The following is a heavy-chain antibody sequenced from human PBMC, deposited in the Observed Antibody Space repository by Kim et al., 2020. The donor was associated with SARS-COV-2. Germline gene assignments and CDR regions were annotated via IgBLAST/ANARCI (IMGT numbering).Heavy chain of an antibody. CDR1: GDSVSSNSAA. J-gene: IGHJ4*02. V-gene: IGHV6-1*01. CDR2: TYYRSKWYN. CDR3: ARAQRRDVLLMVGAGTFDY. D-gene: IGHD2-15*01. Sequence: SQTLSLTCAISGDSVSSNSAAWNWIRQSPSRGLEWLGRTYYRSKWYNDYAVSVKSRITINPDTSKNQFSLQLNSVTPEDTAVYYCARAQRRDVLLMVGAGTFDYWGQGTLVTVSS.